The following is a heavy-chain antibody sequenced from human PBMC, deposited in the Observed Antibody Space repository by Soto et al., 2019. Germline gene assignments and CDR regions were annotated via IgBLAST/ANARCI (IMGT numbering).Heavy chain of an antibody. Sequence: QVQLVQSGAEVKKPGSSVKVSCKASGGTFSSYAISWVRQAPGQGLEWMGGTIPIVGTANYAHEFQGRVTITADESTSTAYMVLSSLRAEDTAVYYCARMWCSSTSCYSDYYYGMDVWGQGTTVTVSS. V-gene: IGHV1-69*01. CDR3: ARMWCSSTSCYSDYYYGMDV. CDR1: GGTFSSYA. CDR2: TIPIVGTA. J-gene: IGHJ6*02. D-gene: IGHD2-2*01.